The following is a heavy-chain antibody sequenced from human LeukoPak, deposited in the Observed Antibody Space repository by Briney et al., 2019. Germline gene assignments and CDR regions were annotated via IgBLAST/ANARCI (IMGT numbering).Heavy chain of an antibody. CDR2: IYYTET. D-gene: IGHD3-22*01. CDR1: GGSVSNYY. CDR3: ARAHYYDSSGYYYDY. J-gene: IGHJ4*02. Sequence: SETLSLTCTVSGGSVSNYYWSWIRQSPGKGLEWIGYIYYTETSYNPSLKSRVTISADTSKNQFSLKLYSVTAADTAVYYCARAHYYDSSGYYYDYWGQGTLVTVSS. V-gene: IGHV4-59*02.